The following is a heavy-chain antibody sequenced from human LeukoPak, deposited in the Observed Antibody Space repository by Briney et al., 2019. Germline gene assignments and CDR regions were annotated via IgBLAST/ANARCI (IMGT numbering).Heavy chain of an antibody. D-gene: IGHD2-15*01. CDR3: ARTLDCTSSSCSYGMDV. CDR1: GGSMSSYY. V-gene: IGHV4-59*08. J-gene: IGHJ6*02. Sequence: SETLSLTCAVSGGSMSSYYWSWIRQPPGKGLEWIGYIFYSGSTNYNPSLKSRVTISVDTSKNQFSLKLSSVTAADAAVYYCARTLDCTSSSCSYGMDVWGQGTTVTVPS. CDR2: IFYSGST.